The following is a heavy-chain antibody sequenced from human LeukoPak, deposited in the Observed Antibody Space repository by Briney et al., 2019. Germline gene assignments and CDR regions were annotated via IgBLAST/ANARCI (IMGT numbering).Heavy chain of an antibody. J-gene: IGHJ4*02. CDR3: ARDSAYYYAEYYFDY. CDR2: INAGNGNT. D-gene: IGHD3-10*01. Sequence: ASVKVSCKASGYTFTSYAMHWVRQAPGQRLEWMGWINAGNGNTKYSQKFQGRVTITRDTSASTAYMELSSLRSEDTAVYYCARDSAYYYAEYYFDYWGQGTLVTVSS. V-gene: IGHV1-3*01. CDR1: GYTFTSYA.